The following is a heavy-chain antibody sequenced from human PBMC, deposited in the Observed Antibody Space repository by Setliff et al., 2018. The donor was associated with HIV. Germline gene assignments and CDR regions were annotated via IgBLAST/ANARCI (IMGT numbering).Heavy chain of an antibody. CDR3: VKHRNRGFDP. Sequence: PSETLSLTCTVSGGSITRSSYYWAWIRQPPGKGLEWIGNIFYSGSTNYSPSLKSRVTISVDTSKNQFSLKMTSVTAADTAVYYCVKHRNRGFDPWGQGTLVTVSS. CDR2: IFYSGST. CDR1: GGSITRSSYY. V-gene: IGHV4-39*07. J-gene: IGHJ5*02.